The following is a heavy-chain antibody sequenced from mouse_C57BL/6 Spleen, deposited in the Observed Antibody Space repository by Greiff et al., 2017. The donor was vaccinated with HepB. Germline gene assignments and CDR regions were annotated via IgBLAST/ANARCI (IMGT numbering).Heavy chain of an antibody. CDR1: GYAFSSSW. D-gene: IGHD1-1*01. Sequence: VQLQQSGPELVKPGASVKISCKASGYAFSSSWMNWVKQRPGKGLEWIGRIYPGDGDTNYNGKFKGKATLTADKSSSTAYMQLSSLTSEDSAVYCCARGGTTVGAYYFDYWGQGTTLTVSS. J-gene: IGHJ2*01. CDR2: IYPGDGDT. V-gene: IGHV1-82*01. CDR3: ARGGTTVGAYYFDY.